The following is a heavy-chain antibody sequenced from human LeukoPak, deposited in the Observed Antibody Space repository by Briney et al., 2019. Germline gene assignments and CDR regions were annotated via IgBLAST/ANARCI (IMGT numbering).Heavy chain of an antibody. Sequence: GGSLRLSCAASGFRVTGNYMNWVRQAPGKGLEWVSTIYSGGTTYYADSVKGRFTISRDNSKNTVYLQMNSLKPEDTAVYHCAKSYSVSAHYFDSWGQGTLVIVSS. J-gene: IGHJ4*02. CDR2: IYSGGTT. CDR3: AKSYSVSAHYFDS. V-gene: IGHV3-53*05. CDR1: GFRVTGNY. D-gene: IGHD4-11*01.